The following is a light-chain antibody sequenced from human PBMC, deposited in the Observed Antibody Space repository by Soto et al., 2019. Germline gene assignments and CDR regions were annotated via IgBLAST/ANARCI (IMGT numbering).Light chain of an antibody. J-gene: IGKJ4*01. V-gene: IGKV3-15*01. CDR2: GAS. CDR3: HQYNNWPPAT. Sequence: EVVMTQSPATLSVSPGERVTLSCRASQSVNSDLAWYQQKPGQAPRLLIYGASTRATDIPVRFSGSGSGTEFTLTISSLQSEDFAVYYCHQYNNWPPATFGGGTKVEIK. CDR1: QSVNSD.